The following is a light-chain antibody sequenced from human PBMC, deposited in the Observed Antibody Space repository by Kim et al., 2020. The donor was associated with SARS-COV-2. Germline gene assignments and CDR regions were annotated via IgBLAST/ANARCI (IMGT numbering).Light chain of an antibody. CDR2: EDN. CDR1: SGSIASNY. V-gene: IGLV6-57*01. CDR3: QSYDSSNQV. Sequence: NFMLTQPHSVSESPGKTVTISCTRSSGSIASNYVQWYQQRPGSSPTTVIYEDNQRPSGVPDRFSGSTDSSSNSASLTTSGLKTEDEADYYCQSYDSSNQVFGGGTQLTVL. J-gene: IGLJ3*02.